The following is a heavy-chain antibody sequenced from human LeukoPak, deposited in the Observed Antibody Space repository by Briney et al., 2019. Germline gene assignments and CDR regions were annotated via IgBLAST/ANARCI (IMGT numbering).Heavy chain of an antibody. J-gene: IGHJ4*02. CDR3: ARGGFGSSWYGSSSGWHFDY. CDR2: ISAYNGNT. D-gene: IGHD6-13*01. CDR1: GYTLTSYG. V-gene: IGHV1-18*01. Sequence: ASVKVSCKASGYTLTSYGISWVRQAPGQGLEWMGWISAYNGNTNYAQKLQGRVTMTTDTSTSTAYMELRSLRSDDTAVYYCARGGFGSSWYGSSSGWHFDYWGQGTLVTVSS.